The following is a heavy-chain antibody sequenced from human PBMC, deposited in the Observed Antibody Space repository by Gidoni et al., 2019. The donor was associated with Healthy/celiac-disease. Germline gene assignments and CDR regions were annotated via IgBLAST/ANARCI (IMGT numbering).Heavy chain of an antibody. V-gene: IGHV3-21*01. CDR1: GFTFRSYS. CDR3: ARTHFEEYVWGSYRSLYYFDY. D-gene: IGHD3-16*02. J-gene: IGHJ4*02. CDR2: ISSSSSYI. Sequence: VQLVESGGGLVKPGGYLRLSCAASGFTFRSYSMNWVRQSPGKGLEWVSSISSSSSYIYYAGSVKGRFTCSRDNTKNSLYLQMNSLRAEDTAVYYGARTHFEEYVWGSYRSLYYFDYWGQGTLVTVSS.